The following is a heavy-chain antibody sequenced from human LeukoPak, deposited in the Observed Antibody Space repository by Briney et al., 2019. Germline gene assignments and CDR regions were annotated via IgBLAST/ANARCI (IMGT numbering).Heavy chain of an antibody. V-gene: IGHV1-69*04. CDR2: IIPILGIA. CDR1: GGTFSSYA. J-gene: IGHJ5*02. CDR3: ARDFGRGDSYDGPNWFDP. Sequence: SVKVSCKASGGTFSSYAISWVRQAPGQGLEWMGRIIPILGIANYAQKFQGRVTITADKSTSTAYMELSSLRSEDTAVYYCARDFGRGDSYDGPNWFDPWGQGTLVTVSS. D-gene: IGHD2-21*02.